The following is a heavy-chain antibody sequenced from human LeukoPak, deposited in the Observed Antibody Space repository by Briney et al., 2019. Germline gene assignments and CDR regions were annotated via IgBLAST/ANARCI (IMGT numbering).Heavy chain of an antibody. CDR2: IIPIFDAP. CDR1: GGIFSSYA. D-gene: IGHD3-10*01. J-gene: IGHJ4*02. CDR3: ARGGADFAAGSYYNPLGY. V-gene: IGHV1-69*01. Sequence: ASVKVSCKASGGIFSSYAISWVRQAPGQGLEWMGGIIPIFDAPLYAQRFQDRVTITADDSTTTAYMELTSLRSEETAVYYCARGGADFAAGSYYNPLGYWGQGTLITVSS.